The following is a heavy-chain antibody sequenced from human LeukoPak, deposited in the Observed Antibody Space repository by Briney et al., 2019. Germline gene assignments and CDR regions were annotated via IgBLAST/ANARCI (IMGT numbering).Heavy chain of an antibody. CDR2: IYTSGST. CDR3: ARTNSYGGSDAFDI. CDR1: GGSISSYY. Sequence: SETLSLTCTVSGGSISSYYWSWIRQPAGKGLEWIGRIYTSGSTNYNPSLKSRVTMSVDTSKNQFSLKLSSVTAADTAVYYCARTNSYGGSDAFDIWGQGTMVTVSS. V-gene: IGHV4-4*07. J-gene: IGHJ3*02. D-gene: IGHD5-18*01.